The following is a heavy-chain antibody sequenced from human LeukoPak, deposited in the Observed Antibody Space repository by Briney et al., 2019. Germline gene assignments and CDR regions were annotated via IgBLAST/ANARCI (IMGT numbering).Heavy chain of an antibody. J-gene: IGHJ6*03. V-gene: IGHV3-23*01. CDR2: ISGSGGST. CDR3: AKGKNYYYYMDV. Sequence: AGGSLRLSCAASGFTFSSYAMSWVRQAPGKGLEWVSAISGSGGSTYYADSVKGRFTISRDNSKNTLYLQMNSLRAEDTAVYYCAKGKNYYYYMDVWGKGTTVTVSS. CDR1: GFTFSSYA.